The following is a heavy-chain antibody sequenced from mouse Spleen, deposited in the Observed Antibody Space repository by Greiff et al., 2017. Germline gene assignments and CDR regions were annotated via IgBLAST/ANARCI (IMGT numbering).Heavy chain of an antibody. Sequence: EVMLVESGGGLVKPGGSLKLSCAASGFTFSSYAMSWVRQTPEKRLEWVATISSGGSYTYYPDSVKGRFTISRDNAKNTLYLQMSSLRSEDTAMYYCARRGDSSGYGYAMDYWGQGTSVTVSS. J-gene: IGHJ4*01. CDR1: GFTFSSYA. D-gene: IGHD3-2*01. CDR3: ARRGDSSGYGYAMDY. CDR2: ISSGGSYT. V-gene: IGHV5-9-1*01.